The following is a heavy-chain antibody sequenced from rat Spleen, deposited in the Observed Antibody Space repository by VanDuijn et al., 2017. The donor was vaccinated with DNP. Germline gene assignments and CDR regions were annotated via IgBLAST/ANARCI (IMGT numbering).Heavy chain of an antibody. CDR2: IKPKSNNYAT. D-gene: IGHD1-10*01. CDR3: TTWNFSN. J-gene: IGHJ2*01. V-gene: IGHV6-6*01. Sequence: EVQVLESGGGLVQPGNSLKLSCATSGFTFSTAWMYWYRQFPDKRLEWVARIKPKSNNYATDYTESVKGRFTISRDDSRSSIFLQMNNLKEEDTAIYYCTTWNFSNWGQGVMVTVSS. CDR1: GFTFSTAW.